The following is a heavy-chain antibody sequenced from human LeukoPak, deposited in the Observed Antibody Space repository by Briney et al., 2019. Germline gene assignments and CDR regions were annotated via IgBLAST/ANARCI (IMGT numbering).Heavy chain of an antibody. V-gene: IGHV3-15*01. CDR2: IKSKTDGGTT. D-gene: IGHD6-6*01. CDR3: TTDGEYSSSSTFDY. Sequence: PGGSLRLSCAASGFTFSNAWMSWFRQAPGKGLEWVGRIKSKTDGGTTDYAAPVKGRFIISRDDSKNTLYLQMNSLKTEDTAVYYCTTDGEYSSSSTFDYWGQGTLVTVSS. CDR1: GFTFSNAW. J-gene: IGHJ4*02.